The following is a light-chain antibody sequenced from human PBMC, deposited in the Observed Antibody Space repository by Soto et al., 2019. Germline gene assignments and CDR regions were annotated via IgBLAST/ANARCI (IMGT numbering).Light chain of an antibody. Sequence: DIQMTQSPSTLSASVGDRVTITCRASQTISSWLAWYQQKPGKAPKLLIYKASSLATGVPSRFRGSGSGTEFTLTISSLQPDDLATYYCQQYNSYPLTFGGGTKVEIK. CDR2: KAS. V-gene: IGKV1-5*03. J-gene: IGKJ4*01. CDR1: QTISSW. CDR3: QQYNSYPLT.